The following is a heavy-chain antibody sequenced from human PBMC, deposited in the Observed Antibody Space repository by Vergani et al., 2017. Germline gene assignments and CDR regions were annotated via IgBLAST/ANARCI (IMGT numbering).Heavy chain of an antibody. CDR2: ISSSSSYI. Sequence: EVQLVESEGGLVKPGGSLRLSCAASGFTFSSYSMNWVRQAPGKGLEWVSSISSSSSYIYYADSVKGRFTISRDNAKNSLYLQMNSLRAEDTAVYYCATYYYGSGAFDYWGQGTLVTVSS. CDR3: ATYYYGSGAFDY. CDR1: GFTFSSYS. V-gene: IGHV3-21*01. D-gene: IGHD3-10*01. J-gene: IGHJ4*02.